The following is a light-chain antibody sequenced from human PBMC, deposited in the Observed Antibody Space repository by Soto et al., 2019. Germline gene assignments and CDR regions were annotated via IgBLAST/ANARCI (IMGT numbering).Light chain of an antibody. Sequence: QSVLSQPASVSGSPGQSITISCTGTNSDIGDYDYVSWYQQHPGKAPKLLISEVTNRPSGISDRFSGSKSDNTASLTISDLQAEDEADYYCLSYASGNTRVFGTGTKVTVL. V-gene: IGLV2-14*01. CDR3: LSYASGNTRV. CDR1: NSDIGDYDY. J-gene: IGLJ1*01. CDR2: EVT.